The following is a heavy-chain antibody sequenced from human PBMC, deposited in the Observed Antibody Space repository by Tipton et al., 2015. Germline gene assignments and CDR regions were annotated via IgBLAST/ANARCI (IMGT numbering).Heavy chain of an antibody. CDR1: GGRLRSYY. Sequence: TLSLTCSVSGGRLRSYYWNWIRQSAGKGLEWIGRIYSSGNTYYNPSLRGRATISEDPSKNQFSLRLTSMTAADTAVYRCAKQIYCTGRSRLLSNWFDPWGQGTQVTVSS. CDR3: AKQIYCTGRSRLLSNWFDP. V-gene: IGHV4-4*07. CDR2: IYSSGNT. J-gene: IGHJ5*02. D-gene: IGHD2-8*02.